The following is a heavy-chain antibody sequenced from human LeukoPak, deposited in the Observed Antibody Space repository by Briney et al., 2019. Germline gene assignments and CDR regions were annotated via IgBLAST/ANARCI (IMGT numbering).Heavy chain of an antibody. CDR1: GFTFSSYA. CDR2: ISYDGSSK. D-gene: IGHD3-22*01. CDR3: ARDQGTMIPDYYFDY. Sequence: QSGGSLRLSCAASGFTFSSYAMHWVRQAPGKGLEWVAVISYDGSSKYYADSVKGRFTISRDNSKNTLYLQMNSLRAEDTAVYYCARDQGTMIPDYYFDYWGQGTLVTVSS. V-gene: IGHV3-30*04. J-gene: IGHJ4*02.